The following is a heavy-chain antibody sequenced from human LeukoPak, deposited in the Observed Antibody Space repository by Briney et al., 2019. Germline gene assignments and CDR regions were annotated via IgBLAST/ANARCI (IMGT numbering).Heavy chain of an antibody. D-gene: IGHD3-10*01. J-gene: IGHJ5*02. CDR2: ISGSGGST. CDR1: GFTFSSYG. CDR3: AKDLRPLLWFGELTS. V-gene: IGHV3-23*01. Sequence: GGTLRLSCAASGFTFSSYGMSWVRQAPGKGLEWVSAISGSGGSTYYADSVKGRFTISRDNSKNTLYLQMNSLRAEDTAVYYCAKDLRPLLWFGELTSWGQGTLVTVSS.